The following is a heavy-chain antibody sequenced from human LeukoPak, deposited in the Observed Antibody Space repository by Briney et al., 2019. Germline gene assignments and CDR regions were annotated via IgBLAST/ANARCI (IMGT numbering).Heavy chain of an antibody. V-gene: IGHV4-34*01. CDR2: INHSGST. CDR1: GGSFSGYY. D-gene: IGHD3-10*01. CDR3: ARGKWFGELFNWFDP. J-gene: IGHJ5*02. Sequence: PSETLPLTCAVYGGSFSGYYWSWIRQPPGKGLEWIGEINHSGSTNYNPSLKSRVTISVDTSKNQFSLKLSSVTAADTAVYYCARGKWFGELFNWFDPWGQGTLVTVSS.